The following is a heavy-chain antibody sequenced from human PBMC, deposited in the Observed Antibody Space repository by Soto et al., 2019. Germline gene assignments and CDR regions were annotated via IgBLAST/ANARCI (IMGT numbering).Heavy chain of an antibody. V-gene: IGHV3-30*18. J-gene: IGHJ4*02. CDR2: ISYDGSNK. CDR1: GFTFSSYV. Sequence: QVQLVESGGGVVQPGRSLRLSCAASGFTFSSYVMHWVLQAPGKGLGWVAVISYDGSNKYYADAVKGRFTISRDNCKNTLYLQMNSLRAEDTAVYYCAKDRGRVSPPMIVVVPQHWGQGTLVTVSS. D-gene: IGHD3-22*01. CDR3: AKDRGRVSPPMIVVVPQH.